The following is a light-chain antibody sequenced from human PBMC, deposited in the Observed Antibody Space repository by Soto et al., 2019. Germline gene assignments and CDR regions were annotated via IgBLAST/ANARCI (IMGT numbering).Light chain of an antibody. CDR3: QQSFSFPPT. CDR2: GAS. V-gene: IGKV1-39*01. J-gene: IGKJ5*01. CDR1: RNVNNF. Sequence: DIQMTQSPSSLSASVGDRVTITCRASRNVNNFLNWYQQKPGKAPDLLIYGASRLQIVVPSRFTGSGSETDFPLTISSLQPEDFATYFCQQSFSFPPTFGQGTRLE.